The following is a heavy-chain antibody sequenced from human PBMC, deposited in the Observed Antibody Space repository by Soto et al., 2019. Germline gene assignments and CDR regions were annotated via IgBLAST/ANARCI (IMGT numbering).Heavy chain of an antibody. Sequence: PXESLKISCKGCGYIFTNYWLSWVRQMPGKGLEWMGIMYPGDSHTRYSPSFQGQVTMSADRSITTAYLQLSGLKASDTAMYFCARLLYNSGWHHFDYWGQGTLVTVSS. CDR2: MYPGDSHT. CDR3: ARLLYNSGWHHFDY. CDR1: GYIFTNYW. V-gene: IGHV5-51*01. J-gene: IGHJ4*02. D-gene: IGHD6-25*01.